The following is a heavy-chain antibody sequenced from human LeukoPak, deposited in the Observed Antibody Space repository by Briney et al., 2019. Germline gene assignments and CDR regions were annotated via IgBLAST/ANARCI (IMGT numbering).Heavy chain of an antibody. CDR1: GLTISSYG. D-gene: IGHD3-10*01. CDR2: IWYDGSNR. CDR3: ARNYYGSGSYADY. Sequence: PGGSLRLSCAASGLTISSYGMHWVRQAPGKGLEWVAVIWYDGSNRYYAESVKGRFTISRDNSKNTLYLQMNSLRAEDTAVYYCARNYYGSGSYADYWGQGTLVTVSS. V-gene: IGHV3-33*01. J-gene: IGHJ4*02.